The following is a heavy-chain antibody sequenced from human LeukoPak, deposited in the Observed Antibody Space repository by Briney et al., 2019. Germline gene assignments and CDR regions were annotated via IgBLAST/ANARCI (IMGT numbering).Heavy chain of an antibody. Sequence: ASVKVSCKASGGIFSSYTFNWVRQAPGQGLEWMGRAIPILGIATYAQKFQGRITITADKSTSTAYMELSSLRSDDTAMYCCAREPDVDMSTFRGEAFDIWGQGTMVTVSS. J-gene: IGHJ3*02. CDR3: AREPDVDMSTFRGEAFDI. D-gene: IGHD5-24*01. V-gene: IGHV1-69*04. CDR1: GGIFSSYT. CDR2: AIPILGIA.